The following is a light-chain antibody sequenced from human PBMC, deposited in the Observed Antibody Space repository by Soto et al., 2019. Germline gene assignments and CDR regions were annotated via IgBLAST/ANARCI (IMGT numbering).Light chain of an antibody. CDR2: EVT. J-gene: IGLJ1*01. CDR3: SSYTSSSTLV. Sequence: QSALTQPASVSGSPGQSITISCTGTSSDVGLFNYVSWYQQHPGRAPKLLIYEVTNRPAGVSNRFSGSKSGNTAFLTISGLQAEDEADYYCSSYTSSSTLVFGSGTKVTVL. V-gene: IGLV2-14*01. CDR1: SSDVGLFNY.